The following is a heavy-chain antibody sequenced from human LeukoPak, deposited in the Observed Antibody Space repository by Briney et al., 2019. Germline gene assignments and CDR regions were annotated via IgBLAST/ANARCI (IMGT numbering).Heavy chain of an antibody. V-gene: IGHV3-30*14. CDR1: GFTFSSYA. J-gene: IGHJ4*02. D-gene: IGHD1-26*01. CDR2: ISYDGSNK. CDR3: ARVQGPIVGAVQAFDY. Sequence: GGSLRLSCAASGFTFSSYAMHWVRQAPGKGLEWVAVISYDGSNKYYADSVKGRFTISRDNSKNTLYLQMNSLRAEDTAVYYCARVQGPIVGAVQAFDYWGQGTLVTVSS.